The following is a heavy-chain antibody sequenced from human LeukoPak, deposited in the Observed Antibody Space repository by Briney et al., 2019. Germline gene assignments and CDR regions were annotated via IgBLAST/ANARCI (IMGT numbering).Heavy chain of an antibody. CDR3: ARDRLRGVIPLDY. D-gene: IGHD3-10*01. J-gene: IGHJ4*02. CDR2: ISSSSYI. CDR1: GFTFSSYS. V-gene: IGHV3-21*01. Sequence: GGSLRLSRAASGFTFSSYSMNWVRQAPGKGLEWVSSISSSSYIYYADSVKGRFTISRDNAKNSLYLQMNSLRAEDTAVYYCARDRLRGVIPLDYWGQGTLVTVSS.